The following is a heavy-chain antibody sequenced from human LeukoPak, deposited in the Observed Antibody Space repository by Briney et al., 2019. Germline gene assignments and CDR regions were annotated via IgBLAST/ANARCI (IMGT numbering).Heavy chain of an antibody. D-gene: IGHD2-15*01. Sequence: GGSLRLSCAASGFTFSSYGMHWVRQAPGKGLEWVAVISYDGSYKYYADSVKGRFTISRDNSKNTLYLQMNSLRAEDTAVYYCAKENEDCRGGSCRYSGYYFDYWGQGTLVTVSS. CDR1: GFTFSSYG. V-gene: IGHV3-30*18. CDR3: AKENEDCRGGSCRYSGYYFDY. CDR2: ISYDGSYK. J-gene: IGHJ4*02.